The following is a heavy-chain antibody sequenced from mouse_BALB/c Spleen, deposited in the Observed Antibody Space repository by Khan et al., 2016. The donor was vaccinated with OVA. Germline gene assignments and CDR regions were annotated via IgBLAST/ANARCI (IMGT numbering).Heavy chain of an antibody. V-gene: IGHV5-6-4*01. CDR2: ISSDSTYT. CDR1: GFSFTSYT. CDR3: ARDGNDTQWWIDV. Sequence: EVELVESGGGLVKPGGSLKLSCAASGFSFTSYTMSWVRQTPEKRLEWVASISSDSTYTYYPDTVKGRITISRDTAKNPLYLQMTSLTHEDTATYDSARDGNDTQWWIDVWGAGTTVTVSS. D-gene: IGHD2-2*01. J-gene: IGHJ1*01.